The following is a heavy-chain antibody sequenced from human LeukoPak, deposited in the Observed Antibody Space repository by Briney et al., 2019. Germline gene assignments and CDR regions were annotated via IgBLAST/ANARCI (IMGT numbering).Heavy chain of an antibody. CDR1: GFTFSSYW. CDR2: INSDGSST. J-gene: IGHJ3*01. V-gene: IGHV3-74*01. CDR3: ARVQGHPPNGLDV. D-gene: IGHD2-8*01. Sequence: GGSPRLSCAASGFTFSSYWMYWVRQAPGKGLVWVSRINSDGSSTSYADSVEGRFTISRDNAKNTLYLQMNSLRAEDTAVYYCARVQGHPPNGLDVWGQGTMVTVSS.